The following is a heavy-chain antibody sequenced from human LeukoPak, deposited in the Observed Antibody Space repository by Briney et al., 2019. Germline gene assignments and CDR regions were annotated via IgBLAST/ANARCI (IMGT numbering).Heavy chain of an antibody. CDR1: GFIFGDYA. D-gene: IGHD3-10*01. J-gene: IGHJ4*02. V-gene: IGHV3-49*04. Sequence: GGSLRLSCAGSGFIFGDYAMNWVRQAPGKGLEWVGVIRSKAYGGTAEYAASVKGRFTMSRDNSKSIAHLQMNSLKTEDTAVYYCTRDGAKYYYGSGSYWESDYWGQGTLVTVSS. CDR2: IRSKAYGGTA. CDR3: TRDGAKYYYGSGSYWESDY.